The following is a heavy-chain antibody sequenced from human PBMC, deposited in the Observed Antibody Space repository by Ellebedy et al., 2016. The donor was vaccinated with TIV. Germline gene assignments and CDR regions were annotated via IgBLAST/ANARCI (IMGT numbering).Heavy chain of an antibody. V-gene: IGHV3-33*01. Sequence: PGGSLRLSCAASGFTFSSYGMHWVRQAPGKGLEWVAVIWYDGSNKYYADSVKGRFTISRDNSKNTLYLQMNSLRAEDTAVYYCARGLWFGEPLVDYWGQGTLVTVSS. CDR1: GFTFSSYG. CDR3: ARGLWFGEPLVDY. CDR2: IWYDGSNK. J-gene: IGHJ4*02. D-gene: IGHD3-10*01.